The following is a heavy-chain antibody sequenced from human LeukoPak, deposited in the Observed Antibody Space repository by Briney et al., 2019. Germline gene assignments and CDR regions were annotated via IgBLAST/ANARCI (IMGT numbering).Heavy chain of an antibody. CDR1: GFTFSSYW. D-gene: IGHD3-16*02. Sequence: KSGGSLRLSCAASGFTFSSYWMSWVRQAPGKGLEWVGRIKSKTDGGTTDYAAPVKGRFTISRDDSKNTLYLQMNSLKTEDTAVYYCTNSHYDYVWGSYRPWGQGTLVTVSS. CDR2: IKSKTDGGTT. CDR3: TNSHYDYVWGSYRP. V-gene: IGHV3-15*01. J-gene: IGHJ5*02.